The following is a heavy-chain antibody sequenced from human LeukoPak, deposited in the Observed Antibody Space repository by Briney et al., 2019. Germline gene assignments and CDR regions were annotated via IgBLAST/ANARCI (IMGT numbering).Heavy chain of an antibody. CDR2: INNSGGRT. Sequence: GGSLRLSCAASGFTFSSYAMNWVRQAPGKGLEWVSSINNSGGRTYYADSVKGRFTISRDNSKNTLYLQMNSLRAEDTAVYYCARDRYFGHWGQGTLVTVSS. J-gene: IGHJ4*02. D-gene: IGHD3-9*01. CDR1: GFTFSSYA. CDR3: ARDRYFGH. V-gene: IGHV3-23*01.